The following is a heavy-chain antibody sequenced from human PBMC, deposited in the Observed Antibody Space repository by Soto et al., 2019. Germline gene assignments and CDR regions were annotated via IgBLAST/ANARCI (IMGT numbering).Heavy chain of an antibody. CDR1: GFTFSDYG. CDR2: ISYEGTKM. CDR3: AKDYSGWYFDL. J-gene: IGHJ2*01. Sequence: QVQLVQSGGAVVQPGRSLRLSCAASGFTFSDYGMHWVRQAPGKGLGWVAGISYEGTKMYYADSVKGRFTVSRDNSKKMLYLQMNSLRAEDTAVYYCAKDYSGWYFDLWGRGTLVTVSS. V-gene: IGHV3-30*18. D-gene: IGHD4-4*01.